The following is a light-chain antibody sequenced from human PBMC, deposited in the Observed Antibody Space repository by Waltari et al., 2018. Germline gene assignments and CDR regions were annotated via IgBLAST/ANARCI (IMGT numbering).Light chain of an antibody. CDR2: DVS. CDR3: KSYTGTGSWV. Sequence: QSALTQPASVSGSPGQSITISCTGTKSDVGFYNYVSWYQQHPGKAPKVIIYDVSQRPSGISNRFSGSKSGNTASLTISGLQADDEADYYCKSYTGTGSWVFSGGTKLTVL. J-gene: IGLJ3*02. V-gene: IGLV2-14*03. CDR1: KSDVGFYNY.